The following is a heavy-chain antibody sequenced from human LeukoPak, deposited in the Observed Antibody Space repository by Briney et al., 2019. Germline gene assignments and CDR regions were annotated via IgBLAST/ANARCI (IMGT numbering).Heavy chain of an antibody. Sequence: GGSLRLSCAASGFTFSSSAMSWVRQAPGKGLEWVSVIYSGGSTYYADSVKGRFTISRDNSKNTLYLQMNSLRAEDTAVYYCAREGYYDSSGPFDYWGQGTLVTVSS. CDR3: AREGYYDSSGPFDY. V-gene: IGHV3-53*01. J-gene: IGHJ4*02. D-gene: IGHD3-22*01. CDR1: GFTFSSSA. CDR2: IYSGGST.